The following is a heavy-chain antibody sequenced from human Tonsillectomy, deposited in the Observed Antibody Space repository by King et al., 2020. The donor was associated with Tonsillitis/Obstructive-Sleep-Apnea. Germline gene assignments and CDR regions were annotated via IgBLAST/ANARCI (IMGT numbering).Heavy chain of an antibody. CDR2: INWNGGST. D-gene: IGHD2-15*01. CDR1: GFTFDDYG. Sequence: VQLVESGGGVVRPGGSLRLSCAASGFTFDDYGMRWVRQAPGKGLEWVSGINWNGGSTGYADSVKGGFTISRDNAKNSLYLQMNSLRAEDTALYYCAGAPVPCSGGSCYGYYYYYMDVWGKGTTVTVS. V-gene: IGHV3-20*04. CDR3: AGAPVPCSGGSCYGYYYYYMDV. J-gene: IGHJ6*03.